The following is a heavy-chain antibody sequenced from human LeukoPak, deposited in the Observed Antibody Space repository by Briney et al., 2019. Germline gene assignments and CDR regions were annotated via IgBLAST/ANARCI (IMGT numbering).Heavy chain of an antibody. D-gene: IGHD1-7*01. CDR1: GFTFSSYS. CDR2: ISSSSYI. V-gene: IGHV3-21*01. Sequence: GGSLRLSCAASGFTFSSYSMNWVRQAPGKGLEWVSSISSSSYIYYADSVKGRFTISRDNAKNSLHLQMNSLRAEDTAVYYCARDGQTGTTVYWGQGTLVTDSS. CDR3: ARDGQTGTTVY. J-gene: IGHJ4*02.